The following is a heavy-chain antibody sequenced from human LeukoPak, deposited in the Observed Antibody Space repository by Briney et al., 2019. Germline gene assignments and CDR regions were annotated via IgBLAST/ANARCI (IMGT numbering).Heavy chain of an antibody. CDR3: TRRPREGVRGVIIPLGMDV. D-gene: IGHD3-10*01. Sequence: AGGSLRLSCAASGFTLSGSAMHWVRQASGKGLEWVGRIRSKANSYATAYAASVQGRFTISRDDSKNTAYLQMNSLKTEDTALDYCTRRPREGVRGVIIPLGMDVWGKGTTVTLSS. CDR1: GFTLSGSA. CDR2: IRSKANSYAT. V-gene: IGHV3-73*01. J-gene: IGHJ6*03.